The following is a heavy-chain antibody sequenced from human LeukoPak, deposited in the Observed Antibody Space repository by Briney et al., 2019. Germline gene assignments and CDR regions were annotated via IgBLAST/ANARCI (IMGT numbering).Heavy chain of an antibody. CDR1: GFTFSSYP. Sequence: PGGSLRLSCAASGFTFSSYPMHWVRQAPGKGLEWVAVISYDGNNKYYADSVKGRFTISRDESKNTLYLQMNSLRAEDTAVYYCARAPRIPAALFTWWFDTWGQGTLVTVSS. D-gene: IGHD2-2*01. J-gene: IGHJ5*02. CDR3: ARAPRIPAALFTWWFDT. V-gene: IGHV3-30-3*01. CDR2: ISYDGNNK.